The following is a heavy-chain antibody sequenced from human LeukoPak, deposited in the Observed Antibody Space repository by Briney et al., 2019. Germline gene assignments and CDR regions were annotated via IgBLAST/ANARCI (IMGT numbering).Heavy chain of an antibody. D-gene: IGHD1-26*01. CDR3: VRGSSGSDYFDY. CDR2: IYNGGAT. J-gene: IGHJ4*02. CDR1: GFTVSSKY. V-gene: IGHV3-66*01. Sequence: GGSLRLSCVASGFTVSSKYMSWVRQAPGKGLEWVSVIYNGGATYYADSVRGRFTISRDNSKNTLYLQKNNLRAEDTAVYSCVRGSSGSDYFDYWGQGTLVTVSS.